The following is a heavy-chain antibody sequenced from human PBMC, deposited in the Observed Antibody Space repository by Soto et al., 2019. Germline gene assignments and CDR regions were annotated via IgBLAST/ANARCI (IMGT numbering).Heavy chain of an antibody. Sequence: PSETLSLTCAVYGGSFSGYYWSWIRQPPGKGLEWIGEINHSGSTNYNPSLKSRLIISVDTSKRQFSLNLSSVTAADTAVYYCARRYGGNFDYWGQGTLVTVSS. CDR1: GGSFSGYY. J-gene: IGHJ4*02. CDR3: ARRYGGNFDY. V-gene: IGHV4-34*01. D-gene: IGHD1-26*01. CDR2: INHSGST.